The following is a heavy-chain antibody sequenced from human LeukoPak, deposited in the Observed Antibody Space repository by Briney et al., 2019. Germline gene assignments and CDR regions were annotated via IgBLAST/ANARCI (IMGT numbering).Heavy chain of an antibody. CDR3: AREGVGGAYAMDV. J-gene: IGHJ6*02. CDR1: GYTFAAYY. D-gene: IGHD2-21*01. CDR2: VNPNGGGT. V-gene: IGHV1-2*02. Sequence: ASVKVSCRTSGYTFAAYYIHWVRQAPGKGLNGWGWVNPNGGGTNYAQKFKDRLTITRDTSISTAYMELSSLESDDTAVYFCAREGVGGAYAMDVWGQGTTVTVSS.